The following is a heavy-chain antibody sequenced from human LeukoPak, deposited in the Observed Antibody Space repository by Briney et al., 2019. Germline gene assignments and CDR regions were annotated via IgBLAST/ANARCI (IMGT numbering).Heavy chain of an antibody. J-gene: IGHJ6*02. CDR1: AGTISNYY. V-gene: IGHV4-59*01. CDR2: IYYSGST. CDR3: ARDRSRRSSWNNYYYYGMDV. D-gene: IGHD6-13*01. Sequence: SETLSLTATGSAGTISNYYWSWIRQPPGKGLEWIRYIYYSGSTNYNPSLKSRVTISVDTSKNQFSLKLSSVTAADTAVYYCARDRSRRSSWNNYYYYGMDVWGQGTTVTVSS.